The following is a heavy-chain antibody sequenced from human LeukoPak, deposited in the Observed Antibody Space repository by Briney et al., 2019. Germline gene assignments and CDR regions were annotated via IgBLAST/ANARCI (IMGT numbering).Heavy chain of an antibody. J-gene: IGHJ4*02. V-gene: IGHV4-38-2*01. CDR1: GYSFTSGHY. CDR2: IYHTGSA. D-gene: IGHD2-2*01. Sequence: SETLSLTCSVSGYSFTSGHYWGWIRPPPGKGLEWIANIYHTGSAHYNPSLKSRVTISVDPSKNQFSLKLSSMTAADTALYYCARYCTSTTCILRGFDYWGQGTLVTVSS. CDR3: ARYCTSTTCILRGFDY.